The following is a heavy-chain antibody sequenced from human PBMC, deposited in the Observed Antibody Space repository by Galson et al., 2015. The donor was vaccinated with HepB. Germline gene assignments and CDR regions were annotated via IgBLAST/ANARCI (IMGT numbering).Heavy chain of an antibody. CDR1: GFTFSNAW. Sequence: SLRLSCAASGFTFSNAWMSWVRQAPGKGLEWVGRIKSKTDGGTTDYAAPVKGRFTTSRDDSKNSLYLQMNSLKTEDTAVYYCTTVATSVITIFGTDVFDIWGQGTMVTVSS. D-gene: IGHD3-3*01. V-gene: IGHV3-15*01. J-gene: IGHJ3*02. CDR3: TTVATSVITIFGTDVFDI. CDR2: IKSKTDGGTT.